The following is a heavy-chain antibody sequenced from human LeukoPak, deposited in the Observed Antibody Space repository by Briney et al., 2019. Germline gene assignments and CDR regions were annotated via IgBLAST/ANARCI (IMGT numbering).Heavy chain of an antibody. CDR3: TKDRFDSSGYLFDY. CDR2: ISGSGGTT. CDR1: GFTFSSYG. D-gene: IGHD3-22*01. Sequence: GGSLRLSCAASGFTFSSYGMSWVRQAPGKGLEWVSAISGSGGTTYYADSVKGRFTISRDNSKNTLYLQMNSLRAEDTAVYYCTKDRFDSSGYLFDYWGQGTLVTVSS. J-gene: IGHJ4*02. V-gene: IGHV3-23*01.